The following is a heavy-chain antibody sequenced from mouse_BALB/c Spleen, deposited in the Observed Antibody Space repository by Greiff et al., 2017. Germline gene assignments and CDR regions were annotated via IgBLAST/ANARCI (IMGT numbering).Heavy chain of an antibody. CDR2: ISSGGSYT. J-gene: IGHJ3*01. CDR3: ARGLRRDAWFAY. Sequence: EVKLMESGGGLVKPGGSLKLSCAASGFTFSSYAMSWVRQSPEKRLEWVAEISSGGSYTYYPDSVTGRFTISRDNAKNTLYLEMSSLRSEDTAMYYCARGLRRDAWFAYWGQGTLVTVSA. CDR1: GFTFSSYA. V-gene: IGHV5-9-4*01. D-gene: IGHD2-4*01.